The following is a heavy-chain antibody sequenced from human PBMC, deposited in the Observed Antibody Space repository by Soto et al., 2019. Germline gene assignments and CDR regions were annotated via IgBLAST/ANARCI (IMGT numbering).Heavy chain of an antibody. Sequence: EVQLVESGGGLVKPGGSLRLSCAASGFTFSNAWMSWVRQAPGKGLEWVGRIKSKTDGGTTDYAAPVKGRFTISRDDSKNTLYLQMNILKTEDTAVYYCTTESYYYASGSFDYWGQGTLVTVSS. D-gene: IGHD3-10*01. CDR1: GFTFSNAW. J-gene: IGHJ4*02. CDR2: IKSKTDGGTT. CDR3: TTESYYYASGSFDY. V-gene: IGHV3-15*01.